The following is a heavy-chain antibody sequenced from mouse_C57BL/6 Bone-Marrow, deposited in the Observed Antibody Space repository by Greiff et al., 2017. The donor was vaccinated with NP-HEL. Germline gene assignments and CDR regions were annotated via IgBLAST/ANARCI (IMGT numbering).Heavy chain of an antibody. J-gene: IGHJ3*01. Sequence: VQLQQSGAELVRPGASVKLSCTASGFNIKDDYMHWVKQRPEQGLEWIGWIDPENGDTEYASKFQGKATITADTSSNTAYLQLSSLTSEDTAVYYCTTQTAQAPWFAYRGQGTLVTVSA. CDR3: TTQTAQAPWFAY. CDR2: IDPENGDT. CDR1: GFNIKDDY. V-gene: IGHV14-4*01. D-gene: IGHD3-2*02.